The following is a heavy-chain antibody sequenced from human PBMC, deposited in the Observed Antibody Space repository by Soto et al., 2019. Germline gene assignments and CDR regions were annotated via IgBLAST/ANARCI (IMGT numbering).Heavy chain of an antibody. J-gene: IGHJ6*02. CDR2: IYYSGST. Sequence: QVQLQESGPGLVKPSQTLSLTCTVSGVSISSGGYYWSWIRQHPGKGLEWIGYIYYSGSTYYNPSLKSRVTISVDTAKNQFSLKLSSVTAADTAVYYCARGILGDCSGVSCAYYYYGIDVWGQGTTVTVSS. CDR1: GVSISSGGYY. D-gene: IGHD2-15*01. V-gene: IGHV4-31*03. CDR3: ARGILGDCSGVSCAYYYYGIDV.